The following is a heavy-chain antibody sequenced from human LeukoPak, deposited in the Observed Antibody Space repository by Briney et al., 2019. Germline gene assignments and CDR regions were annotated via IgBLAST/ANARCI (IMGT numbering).Heavy chain of an antibody. V-gene: IGHV4-39*07. D-gene: IGHD2-2*01. CDR3: ASGYCSSTSCQGVSFDY. CDR2: IYYSGST. Sequence: SETLSLTCTVSGGSISSSSYYWGWIRQPPGKGLEWIGSIYYSGSTYYNPSLKSRVTISVDTSKNQFSLKLSSVTAADTAVYYCASGYCSSTSCQGVSFDYWGQGTLVTVSS. CDR1: GGSISSSSYY. J-gene: IGHJ4*02.